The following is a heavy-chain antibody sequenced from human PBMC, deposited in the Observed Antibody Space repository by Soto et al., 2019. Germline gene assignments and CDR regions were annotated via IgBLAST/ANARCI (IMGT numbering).Heavy chain of an antibody. CDR2: INHSGST. Sequence: SETLSLTCAVYGGSFSGYYWTWIRQPPGTGLEWIGEINHSGSTNYNPSLKSRVTISVGTSKNQFSLKLTSVTAADTAVYYCARDWLDSSGYSSSDYWGQGTLVTVSS. D-gene: IGHD3-22*01. CDR1: GGSFSGYY. J-gene: IGHJ4*02. V-gene: IGHV4-34*01. CDR3: ARDWLDSSGYSSSDY.